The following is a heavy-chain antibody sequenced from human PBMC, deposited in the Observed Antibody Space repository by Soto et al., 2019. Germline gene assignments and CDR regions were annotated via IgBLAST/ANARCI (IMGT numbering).Heavy chain of an antibody. Sequence: QVQLVQSGAEVKKPGSSVKVSCKASGGTFSSYTISWVRQAPGQGLEWMGRIIPILGIANYAQKFQGRVTITADKSTSTAYMELSSLRSEDTAVYYCANPLDRLDYYYYGMDVWGQGTTVTVSS. CDR2: IIPILGIA. D-gene: IGHD6-6*01. J-gene: IGHJ6*02. CDR3: ANPLDRLDYYYYGMDV. CDR1: GGTFSSYT. V-gene: IGHV1-69*02.